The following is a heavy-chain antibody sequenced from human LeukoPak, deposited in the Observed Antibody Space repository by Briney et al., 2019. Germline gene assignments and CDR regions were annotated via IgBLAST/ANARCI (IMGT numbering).Heavy chain of an antibody. Sequence: GGSLRLSCAGSGFTFSNYAMSWVRQAPGKGLEWVSAISGSGGSTYYADSVKGRFTISRDNSKNTLYLQMNSLRAEDTAVYYCAKYGWFGELYNWFDPWGQGTLVTVSS. CDR3: AKYGWFGELYNWFDP. D-gene: IGHD3-10*01. J-gene: IGHJ5*02. CDR2: ISGSGGST. CDR1: GFTFSNYA. V-gene: IGHV3-23*01.